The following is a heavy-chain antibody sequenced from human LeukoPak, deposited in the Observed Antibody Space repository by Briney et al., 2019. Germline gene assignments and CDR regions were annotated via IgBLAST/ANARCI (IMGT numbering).Heavy chain of an antibody. V-gene: IGHV1-8*01. J-gene: IGHJ4*02. Sequence: ASVKVSCKASGYTFTSYDINWVRQATGQGLERMGWMNPNSGNTGYAQKFQGRVTMTEDTSTDTAYMELSSLRSEDTAVYYCATEDPRFLEGNQFDYWGQGTLVTVSS. CDR1: GYTFTSYD. CDR2: MNPNSGNT. CDR3: ATEDPRFLEGNQFDY. D-gene: IGHD3-3*01.